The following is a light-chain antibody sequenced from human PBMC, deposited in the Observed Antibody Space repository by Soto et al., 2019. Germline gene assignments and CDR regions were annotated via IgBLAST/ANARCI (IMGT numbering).Light chain of an antibody. J-gene: IGLJ3*02. CDR2: DVT. Sequence: QSALTQPRSVSGSPGQSVTISCTGTSSDVGTYNYVSWYQQHPGKAPKLVIYDVTKRPSGVPDRFSGSKSGNTASLTISGXXXXXXXXXYCCSYAGSSLWVFGGGTKLTVL. CDR1: SSDVGTYNY. CDR3: CSYAGSSLWV. V-gene: IGLV2-11*01.